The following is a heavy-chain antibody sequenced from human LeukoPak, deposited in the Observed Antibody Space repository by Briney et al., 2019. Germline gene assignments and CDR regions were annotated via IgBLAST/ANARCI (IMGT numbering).Heavy chain of an antibody. Sequence: SETLSLTCTVSGGSISNKYWSWIRQPPGKGLEWIGYIYYSGNTNYNPSLKSRVTISVDTSKNQFSLKLSSVTAADTAVYYCARDQGWLVPIGAFDIWGQGTMVTVSS. CDR2: IYYSGNT. D-gene: IGHD6-19*01. CDR3: ARDQGWLVPIGAFDI. V-gene: IGHV4-59*12. CDR1: GGSISNKY. J-gene: IGHJ3*02.